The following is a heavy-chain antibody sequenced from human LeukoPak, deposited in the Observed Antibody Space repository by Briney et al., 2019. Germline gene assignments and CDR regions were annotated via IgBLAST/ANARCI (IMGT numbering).Heavy chain of an antibody. CDR3: ARARLDCSGGSCHPAPSYYYYMDV. J-gene: IGHJ6*03. CDR1: GYTFTSYY. Sequence: ASVKVSCKASGYTFTSYYMHWVRQAPGQGLEWMGIINPSGGSTSYAQKFQGRVTMTRDTSTSTVYMELSSLRSEDTAVYYCARARLDCSGGSCHPAPSYYYYMDVWGKGTTVTVSS. D-gene: IGHD2-15*01. V-gene: IGHV1-46*01. CDR2: INPSGGST.